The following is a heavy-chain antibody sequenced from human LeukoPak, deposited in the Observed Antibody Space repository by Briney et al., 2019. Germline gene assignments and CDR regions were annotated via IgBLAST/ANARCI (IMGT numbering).Heavy chain of an antibody. V-gene: IGHV1-24*01. CDR2: FDPEDGET. CDR3: ATNPVTATPFDY. J-gene: IGHJ4*02. D-gene: IGHD2-15*01. Sequence: ASVKVSCKVSGYTLTELSMHWVRQAPGKGLEWMGGFDPEDGETIYAQKFQGRVTMTEDTSTDTAYMELSSLRSEDTAVYYCATNPVTATPFDYWGQGTLVTVSS. CDR1: GYTLTELS.